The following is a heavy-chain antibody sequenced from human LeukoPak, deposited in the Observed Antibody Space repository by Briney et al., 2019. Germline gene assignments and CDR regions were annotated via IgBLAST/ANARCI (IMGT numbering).Heavy chain of an antibody. CDR1: GYSFSNYW. CDR2: IYPGDSET. J-gene: IGHJ5*02. Sequence: GESLKISCKGSGYSFSNYWIGWVRQMPGKGLEWMGIIYPGDSETRYTPSFQGQVTISADRSISTAYLQLSSLKASDTAMYYCARHEYSSSENWFDPWGQGTLVTVSS. V-gene: IGHV5-51*01. D-gene: IGHD6-6*01. CDR3: ARHEYSSSENWFDP.